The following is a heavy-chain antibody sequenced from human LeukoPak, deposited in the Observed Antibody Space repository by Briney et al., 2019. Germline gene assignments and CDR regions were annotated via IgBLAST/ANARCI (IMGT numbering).Heavy chain of an antibody. CDR1: GGSISSYY. CDR3: ARAPTGTGGWNWFDP. Sequence: SETLSLTCTVSGGSISSYYWSWIRQPAGKGLELIGRIYTSGTTNYNPSLKSRVTMSVDTSKSQFSLKLSSVTAADTAVYYYARAPTGTGGWNWFDPWGQGTLVTVSS. J-gene: IGHJ5*02. D-gene: IGHD1-1*01. V-gene: IGHV4-4*07. CDR2: IYTSGTT.